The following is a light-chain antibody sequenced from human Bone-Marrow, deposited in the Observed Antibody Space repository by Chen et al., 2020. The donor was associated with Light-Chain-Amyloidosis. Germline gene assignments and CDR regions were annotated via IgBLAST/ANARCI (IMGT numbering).Light chain of an antibody. V-gene: IGLV1-40*01. CDR1: SSNLWAGYD. CDR2: SNN. J-gene: IGLJ1*01. CDR3: QSYDSSLFYV. Sequence: QSVLTQPPSVSGAPGPRVTISCPGSSSNLWAGYDVHWYQQLPGTAPKLLMYSNNNRPSGVPDRFSASKSGTSASLAITGLQTEDEADYFCQSYDSSLFYVFGTGTKVTVL.